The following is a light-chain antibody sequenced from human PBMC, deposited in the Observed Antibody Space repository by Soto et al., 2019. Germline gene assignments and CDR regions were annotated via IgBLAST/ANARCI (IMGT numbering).Light chain of an antibody. V-gene: IGLV2-14*01. CDR1: SSDVGGYNY. J-gene: IGLJ1*01. CDR3: SSYTSSSTLVV. CDR2: EVS. Sequence: ALTQPASVSGSPGQSITISCTGTSSDVGGYNYVSWYQQHPGKAPKLMIYEVSNRPSGVSNRFSGSKSGNTASLTISGLQAGDEADYYCSSYTSSSTLVVFGTGTKVTV.